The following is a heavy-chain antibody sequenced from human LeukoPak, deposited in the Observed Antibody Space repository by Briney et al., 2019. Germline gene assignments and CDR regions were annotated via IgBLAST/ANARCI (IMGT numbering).Heavy chain of an antibody. V-gene: IGHV3-21*01. CDR1: GFTFSSYS. CDR2: ISSSSSYI. CDR3: ARDEGYMVRGTFDY. Sequence: GGSLRLSCAASGFTFSSYSMNWVRQAPGKGLEWVSSISSSSSYIYYADSVKGRFTISRDNAKNSLYLQMNSLRAEDTAVYYCARDEGYMVRGTFDYWGQGTLVTVSS. J-gene: IGHJ4*02. D-gene: IGHD3-10*01.